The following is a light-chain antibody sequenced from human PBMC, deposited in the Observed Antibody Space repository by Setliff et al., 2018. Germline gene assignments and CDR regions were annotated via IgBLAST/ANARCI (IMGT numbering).Light chain of an antibody. CDR1: TSNIGSNT. CDR2: SNN. Sequence: QSALTQPPSASGTPGQRVTISCSGTTSNIGSNTVKWYQQLPGSAPRLLIYSNNQRPLGVPDRFSGSKSGTSASLALSGLQSEDEADYYCVTWDDSLNGYVFGTGTKVTVL. J-gene: IGLJ1*01. V-gene: IGLV1-44*01. CDR3: VTWDDSLNGYV.